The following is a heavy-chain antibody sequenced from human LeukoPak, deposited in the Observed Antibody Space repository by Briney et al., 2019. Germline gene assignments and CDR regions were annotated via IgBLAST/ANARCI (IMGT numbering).Heavy chain of an antibody. D-gene: IGHD5-24*01. CDR3: AKEVSPRVATSLDL. Sequence: GGSLRLSCAASGFTFSSYAMHWVRQAPGKGLDWVAVISHYGRKAYYADSVKGRFTISRDNSKNTLNLQMNSLRDEDTAVYYCAKEVSPRVATSLDLWGQGTLVTVSS. V-gene: IGHV3-30*04. CDR1: GFTFSSYA. CDR2: ISHYGRKA. J-gene: IGHJ4*02.